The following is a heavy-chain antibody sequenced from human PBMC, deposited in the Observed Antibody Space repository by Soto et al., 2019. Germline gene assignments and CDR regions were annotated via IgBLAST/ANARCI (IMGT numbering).Heavy chain of an antibody. CDR1: GFTFSDHY. D-gene: IGHD1-26*01. J-gene: IGHJ5*02. V-gene: IGHV3-72*01. CDR2: IRNKVNSYTT. CDR3: TPTIGSGRGYDP. Sequence: EVQLVESGGGLVQPGGSLRLSCAASGFTFSDHYMDWVRQAPGKGLEWVGRIRNKVNSYTTEYAASVEGRFTISGDDSRSSVYLQMNSLKSDDTAVYYCTPTIGSGRGYDPWGQGTLVIVSS.